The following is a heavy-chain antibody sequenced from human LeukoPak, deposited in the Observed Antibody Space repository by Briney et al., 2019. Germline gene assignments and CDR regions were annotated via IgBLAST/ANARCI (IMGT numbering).Heavy chain of an antibody. D-gene: IGHD2-2*01. CDR3: ARRSRYCSSTSCFLGAFDI. V-gene: IGHV3-7*01. CDR1: GFTFSSYW. Sequence: GGSLRLSCAASGFTFSSYWMSWVRQAPGKGLEWVANIKQDGSEKYYVGSVKGRFTISRDNAKNSLYLQMNSLRAEDTAVYYCARRSRYCSSTSCFLGAFDIWGQGTMVTVSS. J-gene: IGHJ3*02. CDR2: IKQDGSEK.